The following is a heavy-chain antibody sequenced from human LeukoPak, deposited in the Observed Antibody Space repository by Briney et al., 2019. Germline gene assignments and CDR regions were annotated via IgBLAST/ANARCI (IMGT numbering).Heavy chain of an antibody. CDR1: GFTFSSYA. J-gene: IGHJ4*02. V-gene: IGHV3-30*01. CDR2: ISYDGSNK. D-gene: IGHD3-9*01. CDR3: ARAGGVDFDWLLPFDY. Sequence: GGSPRLSCAASGFTFSSYAMHWVRQAPGKGLEWVAVISYDGSNKYYADSVKGRFTISRDNSKNTLYLQMNSLRAEDTAVYYCARAGGVDFDWLLPFDYWGQGTLVTVSS.